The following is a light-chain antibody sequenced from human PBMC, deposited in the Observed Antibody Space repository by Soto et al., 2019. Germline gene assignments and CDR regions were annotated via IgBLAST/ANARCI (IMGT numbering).Light chain of an antibody. Sequence: EIVLTQSPGTLSLSPGERATLSCRASQNVSTSYLAWYQQKPGQAPRLLIYDASSRATGIPDRFSGSGSGTDFTLTISRLDPEDFAVYYCQQYGSSPPLTFGGGTKVEIK. CDR2: DAS. J-gene: IGKJ4*01. V-gene: IGKV3-20*01. CDR3: QQYGSSPPLT. CDR1: QNVSTSY.